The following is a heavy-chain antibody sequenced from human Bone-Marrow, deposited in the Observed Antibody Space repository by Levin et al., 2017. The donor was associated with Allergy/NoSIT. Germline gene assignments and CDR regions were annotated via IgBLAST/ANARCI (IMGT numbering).Heavy chain of an antibody. J-gene: IGHJ4*02. Sequence: GGSLRLSCAASGFTFSSYAMHWVRQAPGKGLEWVAVISYDGSNKYYADSVKGRFTISRDNSKNTLYLQMNSLRAEDTAVYYCARDTADYYDSSGYWPGRYWGQGTLVTVSS. V-gene: IGHV3-30*04. CDR1: GFTFSSYA. CDR2: ISYDGSNK. CDR3: ARDTADYYDSSGYWPGRY. D-gene: IGHD3-22*01.